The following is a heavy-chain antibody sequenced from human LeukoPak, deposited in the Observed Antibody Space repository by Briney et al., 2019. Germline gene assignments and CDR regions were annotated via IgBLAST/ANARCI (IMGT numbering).Heavy chain of an antibody. CDR2: IKSKTDGGTT. Sequence: PGGSLRLSCAASGFTVSSNYMSWVRQAPGKGLEWVGRIKSKTDGGTTDYAAPVKGRFTISRDDSKNTLYLQMNSLKTEDTAVYYCTTEHYGSGSYYWTSYYYYMDVWGKGTTVTVSS. J-gene: IGHJ6*03. D-gene: IGHD3-10*01. CDR3: TTEHYGSGSYYWTSYYYYMDV. CDR1: GFTVSSNY. V-gene: IGHV3-15*01.